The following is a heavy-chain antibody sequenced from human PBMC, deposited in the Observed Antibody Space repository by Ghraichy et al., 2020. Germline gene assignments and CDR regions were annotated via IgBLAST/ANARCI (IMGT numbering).Heavy chain of an antibody. V-gene: IGHV3-72*01. J-gene: IGHJ3*02. CDR1: GFTFSDHY. CDR3: GRLSRWDTFDI. CDR2: IKNKPNSYTT. D-gene: IGHD4-23*01. Sequence: GGSLRLSCAASGFTFSDHYMDWVRQAPGKGLEWVGRIKNKPNSYTTEYAASVRGRFTMSRDDSKNSLFLQMNSLRAEDTAVYYCGRLSRWDTFDIWGQGTLVIVSS.